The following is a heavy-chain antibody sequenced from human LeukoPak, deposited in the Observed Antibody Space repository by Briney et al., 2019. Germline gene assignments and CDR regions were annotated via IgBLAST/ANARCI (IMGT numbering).Heavy chain of an antibody. CDR3: ARENSLWCSSTSCPPFPFDP. J-gene: IGHJ5*02. D-gene: IGHD2-2*01. CDR2: IYTSGST. CDR1: SGSISSYY. V-gene: IGHV4-4*07. Sequence: SETLSLTCTVSSGSISSYYWSWIRQPAGKGLEWIGRIYTSGSTNYNPSLKSRVTISVDKSKNQFSLKLSSVTAADTAVYYCARENSLWCSSTSCPPFPFDPWGQGTLVTVSS.